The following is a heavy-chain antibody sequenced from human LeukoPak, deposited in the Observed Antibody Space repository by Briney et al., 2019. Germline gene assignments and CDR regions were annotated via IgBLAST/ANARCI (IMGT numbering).Heavy chain of an antibody. D-gene: IGHD3-9*01. V-gene: IGHV3-23*01. CDR3: AKVDDILTGYLDY. Sequence: GGSLRLSCAASGFTFSSYAMSWVRQAPGKGLEWVSAISGSGSTYYADSVKGRFTISRDNSKNTLYLQMNSLRAEDTAVYYCAKVDDILTGYLDYWGQGTLVTVSS. J-gene: IGHJ4*02. CDR1: GFTFSSYA. CDR2: ISGSGST.